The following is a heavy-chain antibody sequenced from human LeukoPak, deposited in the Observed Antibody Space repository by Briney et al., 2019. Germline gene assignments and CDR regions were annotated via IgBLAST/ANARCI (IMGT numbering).Heavy chain of an antibody. Sequence: SETLSLTCAVSVGSISGYYWSWIRQPPGKGLEWIGYIYYSVSTNYNPSLKSRVTISVDTSKNQFSLKLSSVTAADTAVYFCSRGLDSRKLGYWGQGTLVTVSS. CDR1: VGSISGYY. V-gene: IGHV4-59*12. CDR2: IYYSVST. D-gene: IGHD3-22*01. J-gene: IGHJ4*02. CDR3: SRGLDSRKLGY.